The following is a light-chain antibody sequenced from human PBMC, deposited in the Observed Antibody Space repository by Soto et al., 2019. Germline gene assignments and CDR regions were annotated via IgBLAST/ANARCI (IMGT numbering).Light chain of an antibody. V-gene: IGKV1-39*01. Sequence: DIQMTQSPASLSSSEGDRVTITCRASQSISRYLNWYQQKPGKAPKLLIYGASSLQSGVPSRFSGSGSGTDFTLTISSLQPEDFATYYCQQSYSTPPAFGEVRRLEIK. CDR1: QSISRY. CDR2: GAS. CDR3: QQSYSTPPA. J-gene: IGKJ5*01.